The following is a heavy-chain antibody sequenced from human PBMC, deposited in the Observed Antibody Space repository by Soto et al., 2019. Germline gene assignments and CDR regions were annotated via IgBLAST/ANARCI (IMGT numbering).Heavy chain of an antibody. Sequence: EVQLVESGGGLIQPGGSLRLSCAASGFTVSSNYMSWVRQAPGKGLEWVSVIYSGGSTYYADSVKGRFTISRDNSKNTLYLQRNSLRAEDTAVYYCERGECGGDCYGWFDPWGQGTLVTVSS. V-gene: IGHV3-53*01. D-gene: IGHD2-21*02. CDR3: ERGECGGDCYGWFDP. J-gene: IGHJ5*02. CDR2: IYSGGST. CDR1: GFTVSSNY.